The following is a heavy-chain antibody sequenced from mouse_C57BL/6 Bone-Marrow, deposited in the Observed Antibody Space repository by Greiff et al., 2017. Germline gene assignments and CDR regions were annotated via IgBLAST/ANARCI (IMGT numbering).Heavy chain of an antibody. CDR2: IWSGGST. V-gene: IGHV2-2*02. CDR1: GFSLTSYG. Sequence: QVHVKQSGPGLVQPSQSLSITCTVSGFSLTSYGVHWVRQSPGKGLEWLGVIWSGGSTDYKAAFISRLSISKDTSKSQVFFKMNSLQANDTAIYYCARKYYDYVYYAMDYWGQGTSVTVSS. D-gene: IGHD2-4*01. J-gene: IGHJ4*01. CDR3: ARKYYDYVYYAMDY.